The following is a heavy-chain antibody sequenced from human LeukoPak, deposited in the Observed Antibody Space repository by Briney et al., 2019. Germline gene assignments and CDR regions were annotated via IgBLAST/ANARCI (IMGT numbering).Heavy chain of an antibody. D-gene: IGHD3-16*02. Sequence: ASVKVSCKAAGYTFTSYAMNWVRQAPGQGLEWMGWINTNTGNPTYAQGFTGRFVFSLDTSVSTAYLQISSLKAEDTAVYFCARAFQSLGGLSLPDYWGQGTLVTVSS. CDR1: GYTFTSYA. V-gene: IGHV7-4-1*02. J-gene: IGHJ4*02. CDR3: ARAFQSLGGLSLPDY. CDR2: INTNTGNP.